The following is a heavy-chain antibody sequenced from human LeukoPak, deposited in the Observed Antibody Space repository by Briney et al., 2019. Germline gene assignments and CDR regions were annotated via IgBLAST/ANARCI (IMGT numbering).Heavy chain of an antibody. CDR3: AKRATRDYYYYGMDV. CDR2: ISSSSSTI. J-gene: IGHJ6*02. V-gene: IGHV3-48*01. CDR1: GFTFSSYS. Sequence: PGGSLRLSCAASGFTFSSYSMNWVRQAPGKGLEWVSFISSSSSTIYYADSVKGRFTISRDNSKNTLYLQMNSLRAEDTAVYYCAKRATRDYYYYGMDVWGQGTTVTVSS.